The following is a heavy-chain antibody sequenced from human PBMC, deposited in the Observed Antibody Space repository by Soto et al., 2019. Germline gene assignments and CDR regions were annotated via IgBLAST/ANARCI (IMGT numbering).Heavy chain of an antibody. CDR3: ARSVVIPTAPDY. V-gene: IGHV1-3*01. Sequence: QVQLVQSGAEVKKPGASVKVSCKASGYTFTSYAMHWVRQAPGQRLEWMGWINAGNGNTKYSQKFQGRVTITRDTSASTAYMELSSLRSEDTAMYYCARSVVIPTAPDYWGQGTLVTVSS. J-gene: IGHJ4*02. D-gene: IGHD2-2*01. CDR2: INAGNGNT. CDR1: GYTFTSYA.